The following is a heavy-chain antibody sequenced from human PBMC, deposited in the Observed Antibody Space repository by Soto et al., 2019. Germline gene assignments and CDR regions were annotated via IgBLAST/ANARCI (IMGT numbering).Heavy chain of an antibody. CDR2: IYHSGST. D-gene: IGHD3-10*02. CDR1: GGSISSGGYS. J-gene: IGHJ4*02. CDR3: ASWSPVLGFVREGYFDY. V-gene: IGHV4-30-2*01. Sequence: SETLSLTCAVSGGSISSGGYSWSWIRQPPGKGLEWIGYIYHSGSTYYNPSLKSRVTISVDRSKNQFSLKLSSVTAADTAVYYCASWSPVLGFVREGYFDYWGQGTLVTVSS.